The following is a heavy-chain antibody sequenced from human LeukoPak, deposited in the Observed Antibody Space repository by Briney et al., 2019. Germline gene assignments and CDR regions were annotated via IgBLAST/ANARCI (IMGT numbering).Heavy chain of an antibody. CDR3: ARFFMTTGYLGWFDP. J-gene: IGHJ5*02. D-gene: IGHD4-17*01. V-gene: IGHV4-59*08. Sequence: PSETLSLTCTVSGGSISSYYWSWIRQPPGKGLGWIGSIYHSGSTYYNPSLKSRVTISVDTSKNQFSLKLSSVTAADTAVYYCARFFMTTGYLGWFDPWGQGTLVTVSS. CDR2: IYHSGST. CDR1: GGSISSYY.